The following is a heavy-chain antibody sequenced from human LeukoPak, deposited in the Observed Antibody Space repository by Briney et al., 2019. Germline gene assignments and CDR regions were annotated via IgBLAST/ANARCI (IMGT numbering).Heavy chain of an antibody. Sequence: ASVKVSCKASGYTFTSYGISWVRQAPGQGLEWMGGISAYNGNTNYAQKLQGRVTMTTDTSTSTAYMELSSLRSEDTAVYYCASEGYYDSSGYYFDYWGQGTLVTVSS. D-gene: IGHD3-22*01. V-gene: IGHV1-18*01. CDR1: GYTFTSYG. CDR2: ISAYNGNT. CDR3: ASEGYYDSSGYYFDY. J-gene: IGHJ4*02.